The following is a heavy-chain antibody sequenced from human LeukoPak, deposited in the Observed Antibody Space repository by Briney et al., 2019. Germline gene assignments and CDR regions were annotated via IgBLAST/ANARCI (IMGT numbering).Heavy chain of an antibody. CDR1: GFTFDDYA. J-gene: IGHJ4*02. V-gene: IGHV3-9*01. Sequence: GGSLRLSCAASGFTFDDYAMHWVRQAPGKGLEWVSGISWNSGSIGYADSVKGRFTISRDNAKNSLYLQMNSLRAEDTALYYCAKGLGWQQWLDDFDYWGQGTLVTVSS. CDR2: ISWNSGSI. D-gene: IGHD6-19*01. CDR3: AKGLGWQQWLDDFDY.